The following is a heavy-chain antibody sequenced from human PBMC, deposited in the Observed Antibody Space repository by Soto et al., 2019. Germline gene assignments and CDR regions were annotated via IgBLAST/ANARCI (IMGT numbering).Heavy chain of an antibody. CDR3: AREAYGDYNDY. CDR2: INHSGST. D-gene: IGHD4-17*01. Sequence: SETLSLTCAVYGGSFSGYYWSWIRQPPGKGLEWIGEINHSGSTNYNPSLKSRVTISVDTSKNQFSLKLSSVTAADTAVYYCAREAYGDYNDYWGQGTLVTVSS. V-gene: IGHV4-34*01. CDR1: GGSFSGYY. J-gene: IGHJ4*02.